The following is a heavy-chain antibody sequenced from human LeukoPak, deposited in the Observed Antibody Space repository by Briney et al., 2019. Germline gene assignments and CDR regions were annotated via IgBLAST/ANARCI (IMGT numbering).Heavy chain of an antibody. J-gene: IGHJ4*02. CDR2: IKQDGSEK. CDR1: GFTFSSYW. V-gene: IGHV3-7*01. CDR3: ARDQGRFDY. Sequence: GGSLRLSCAASGFTFSSYWVSWVRQAPGKGLEWVANIKQDGSEKYYVDSVKGRFTISRDNAKNSLYLQMNSLRAEDTAVYYCARDQGRFDYWGQGTLVTVSS.